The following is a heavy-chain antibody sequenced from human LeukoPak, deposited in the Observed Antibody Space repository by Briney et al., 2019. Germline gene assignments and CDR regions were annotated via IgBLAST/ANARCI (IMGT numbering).Heavy chain of an antibody. Sequence: GGSLRLSCAASGFTFSSYWMSWVRQAPGKRLEWVANIKQDGSEKYYVDSVKGRFTISRDNAKNSLYLQMNSLRAEDTAVYYCARGGSGYYTIIDYWGQGTLVTVSS. CDR1: GFTFSSYW. CDR2: IKQDGSEK. V-gene: IGHV3-7*01. J-gene: IGHJ4*02. D-gene: IGHD3-22*01. CDR3: ARGGSGYYTIIDY.